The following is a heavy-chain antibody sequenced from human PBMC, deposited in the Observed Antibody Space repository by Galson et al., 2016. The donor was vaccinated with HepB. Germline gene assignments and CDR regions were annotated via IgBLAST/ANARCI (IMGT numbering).Heavy chain of an antibody. Sequence: SVKVSCKASGGTFTNDAVSWVRQAPGQGLEWMGGIVPLFATANSAQKFQGRVTITADTSTSTAYMELSSLTSEDTAVYYCARGRRVIAANAYYFSYMDVWGKGTTVTVSS. CDR3: ARGRRVIAANAYYFSYMDV. J-gene: IGHJ6*03. D-gene: IGHD6-13*01. CDR1: GGTFTNDA. V-gene: IGHV1-69*06. CDR2: IVPLFATA.